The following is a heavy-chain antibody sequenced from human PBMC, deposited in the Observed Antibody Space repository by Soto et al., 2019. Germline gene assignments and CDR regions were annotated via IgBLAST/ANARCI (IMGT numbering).Heavy chain of an antibody. J-gene: IGHJ4*02. CDR3: ATPALWFGELLFSFDY. Sequence: SVKVSCKVSGYTLTELSMHWVRQAPVKGLEWMGGFDPEDGETIYAQKFQGRVTMTEDTSTDTAYMELSSLRSEDTAVYYCATPALWFGELLFSFDYRGQGTLVTVSS. CDR2: FDPEDGET. CDR1: GYTLTELS. V-gene: IGHV1-24*01. D-gene: IGHD3-10*01.